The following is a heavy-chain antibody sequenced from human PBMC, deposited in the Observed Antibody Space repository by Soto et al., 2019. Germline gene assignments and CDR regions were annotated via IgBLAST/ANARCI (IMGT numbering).Heavy chain of an antibody. J-gene: IGHJ4*02. V-gene: IGHV4-38-2*02. CDR1: GYSFGRGYY. Sequence: SETLSLTCSVSGYSFGRGYYWGWIRQAPGKGLEWIGSISHRGAPSYTPTLKCRATLSLDTSKNQFSLSLTAVTAADTAMDYCARQAYYASGRINLFDAWGQGTLVTVSS. D-gene: IGHD3-10*01. CDR2: ISHRGAP. CDR3: ARQAYYASGRINLFDA.